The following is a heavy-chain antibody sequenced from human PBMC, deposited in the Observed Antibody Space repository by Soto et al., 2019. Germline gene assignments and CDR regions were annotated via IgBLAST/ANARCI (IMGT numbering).Heavy chain of an antibody. Sequence: GGSLRLSCTASGFTFGDYAMSWIRQAPGKGLEWVGFIRSKAYGGTTEYAASVKGRFTISRDDSKSIAYLQMNSLKTEDTAVYYCTRGGRVVVVPAAIRDYWGQGTLVTVSS. D-gene: IGHD2-2*01. J-gene: IGHJ4*02. CDR2: IRSKAYGGTT. CDR1: GFTFGDYA. V-gene: IGHV3-49*03. CDR3: TRGGRVVVVPAAIRDY.